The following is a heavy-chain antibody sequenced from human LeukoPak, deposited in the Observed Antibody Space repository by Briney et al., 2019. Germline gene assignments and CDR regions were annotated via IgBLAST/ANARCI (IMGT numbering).Heavy chain of an antibody. CDR1: GFSFSSYW. CDR2: IKYDGSHK. V-gene: IGHV3-7*01. D-gene: IGHD3-22*01. J-gene: IGHJ4*02. Sequence: PGGPLRLSCVASGFSFSSYWMAWVRQAPGKGLEWVANIKYDGSHKYYVDSVKGRFTISRDNAKNSVYLQMNSLRVDDTAVYFCASSHDSSGNDWGQGTMVTVSS. CDR3: ASSHDSSGND.